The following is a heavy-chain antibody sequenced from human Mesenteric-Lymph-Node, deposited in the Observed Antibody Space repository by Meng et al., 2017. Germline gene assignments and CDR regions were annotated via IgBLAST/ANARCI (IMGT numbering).Heavy chain of an antibody. Sequence: QVQLQESGPGLVKPSQTLSLICTVSGGSISSGDYYWSWIRQPPGKGLDWIGYIYYSGSTYYNPSLKSRVTISVDTSKNQFSLRLSYVTAADTAVYYCARDLGVATSIAGFVYWGQGTLVTVSS. CDR3: ARDLGVATSIAGFVY. V-gene: IGHV4-30-4*01. CDR1: GGSISSGDYY. D-gene: IGHD5-12*01. CDR2: IYYSGST. J-gene: IGHJ4*02.